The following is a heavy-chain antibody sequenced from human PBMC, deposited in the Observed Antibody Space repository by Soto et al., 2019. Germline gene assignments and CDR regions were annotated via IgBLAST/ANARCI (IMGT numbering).Heavy chain of an antibody. CDR1: GGTFSSYA. CDR2: IIPIFGTA. Sequence: SVKVSCKASGGTFSSYAISWVRQAPGQGLEWMGGIIPIFGTANYAQKFQGRVTITADESTSTAYMELSSLRSEDTAVYYCARDLPGQQLETYYWGQGTLVTVSS. CDR3: ARDLPGQQLETYY. D-gene: IGHD6-13*01. V-gene: IGHV1-69*13. J-gene: IGHJ4*02.